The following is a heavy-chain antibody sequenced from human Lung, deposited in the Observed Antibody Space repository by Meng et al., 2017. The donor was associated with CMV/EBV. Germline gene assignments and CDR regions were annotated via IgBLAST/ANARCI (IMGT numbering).Heavy chain of an antibody. CDR2: ISPNNGAT. D-gene: IGHD3-3*01. Sequence: ASXXVSXKASGYTFTDYRMHWVRQAPGQGLEWMGWISPNNGATNYAQRFQGRVTMTRDTSISTAYMELNRLTYDDTAMYYCASKMYYDFWSAYRGTEGVDPFNIWGQGKXV. CDR1: GYTFTDYR. V-gene: IGHV1-2*02. J-gene: IGHJ3*02. CDR3: ASKMYYDFWSAYRGTEGVDPFNI.